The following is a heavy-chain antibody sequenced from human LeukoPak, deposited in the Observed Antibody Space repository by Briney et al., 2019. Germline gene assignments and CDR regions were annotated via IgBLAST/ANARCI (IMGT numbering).Heavy chain of an antibody. D-gene: IGHD3-10*01. Sequence: SETLSLTCTVSGDSINNYYWSWIRQPPGKGLEWIGYIYYIGTTKFNPSLKSRVTISVDTSKNQFSLKLSSVTAADTAVYYCARGLGYYGSGSYYKYWGQGTLVTVSS. CDR2: IYYIGTT. CDR3: ARGLGYYGSGSYYKY. CDR1: GDSINNYY. J-gene: IGHJ4*02. V-gene: IGHV4-59*12.